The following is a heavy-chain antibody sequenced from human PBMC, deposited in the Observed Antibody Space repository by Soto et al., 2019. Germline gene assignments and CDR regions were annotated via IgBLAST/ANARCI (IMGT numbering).Heavy chain of an antibody. J-gene: IGHJ5*01. CDR2: NYNNEMT. Sequence: SETLSLTCTVSGASISYYYWIWFRHPPEKGLELIGYNYNNEMTNYNPSLKSRATILTDTSKNQLSLKLNSVTDADTAVYYCARDFMRQYDNYIFDSWGAGELVTVSS. V-gene: IGHV4-59*01. CDR3: ARDFMRQYDNYIFDS. CDR1: GASISYYY. D-gene: IGHD3-10*01.